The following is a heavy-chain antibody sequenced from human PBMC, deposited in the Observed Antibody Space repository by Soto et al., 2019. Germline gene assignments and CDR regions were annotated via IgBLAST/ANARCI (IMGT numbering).Heavy chain of an antibody. CDR3: VSHDSSGYYTLSASGFDV. V-gene: IGHV1-69*01. CDR2: IIPIFGTA. Sequence: QVQLVQSGAEVKKPGSSVKVSCKASGCTFSSYAISWVRQAPGQGLEWMGGIIPIFGTANYGQKFQGGVTITVDDTPSTLYMARRSLGSADPSVYYRVSHDSSGYYTLSASGFDVRGQGTMVT. D-gene: IGHD3-22*01. J-gene: IGHJ3*01. CDR1: GCTFSSYA.